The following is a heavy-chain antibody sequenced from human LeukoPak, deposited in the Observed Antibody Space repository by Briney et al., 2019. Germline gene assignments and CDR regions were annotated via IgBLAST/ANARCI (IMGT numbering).Heavy chain of an antibody. CDR2: IYYSGST. CDR3: AREAMYSYGNNFDY. J-gene: IGHJ4*02. Sequence: SVTLSLTCSVSGGSISNSSYFWGWVRQPPGKGLEWIGYIYYSGSTNYNPSLRSRVTISVDTSKNQFSLKLSSVTAADTAVYHCAREAMYSYGNNFDYWGQGTLVTVSS. D-gene: IGHD5-18*01. CDR1: GGSISNSSYF. V-gene: IGHV4-61*01.